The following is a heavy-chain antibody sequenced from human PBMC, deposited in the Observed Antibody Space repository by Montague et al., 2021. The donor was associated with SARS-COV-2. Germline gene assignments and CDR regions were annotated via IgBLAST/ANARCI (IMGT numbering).Heavy chain of an antibody. J-gene: IGHJ4*02. D-gene: IGHD6-13*01. CDR1: GGSISSSNCY. Sequence: SETLSLTCTVSGGSISSSNCYWGWIRQPPGKGLEWIGSINYSGTTYYNPSLQSRVTISVDTSKKQFSLKLSSVTAADTAVYYCARGTYTSSWFKQFDYWGQGTLVTVSS. CDR3: ARGTYTSSWFKQFDY. CDR2: INYSGTT. V-gene: IGHV4-39*01.